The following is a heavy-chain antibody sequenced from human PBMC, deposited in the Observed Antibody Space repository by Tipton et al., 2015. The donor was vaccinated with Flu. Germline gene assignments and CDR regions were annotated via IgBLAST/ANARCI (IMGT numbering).Heavy chain of an antibody. J-gene: IGHJ4*02. V-gene: IGHV3-33*01. Sequence: SLRLSCAASGFTFSSYGMHWVRQAPGKGLEWVAVIWYDGSNKYYADSVKGRFTISRDNSKNTLYLQINSLRAEDTAVYYCARDRANYDILTGYPHYWGQGTLVTVSS. CDR3: ARDRANYDILTGYPHY. D-gene: IGHD3-9*01. CDR1: GFTFSSYG. CDR2: IWYDGSNK.